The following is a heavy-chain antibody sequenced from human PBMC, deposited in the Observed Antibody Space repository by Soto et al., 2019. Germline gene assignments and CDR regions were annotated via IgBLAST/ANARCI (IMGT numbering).Heavy chain of an antibody. V-gene: IGHV1-46*01. CDR1: GYTFTRDY. CDR3: ARDLTREGDYYDRSGYYLDY. Sequence: ASVKVSCKASGYTFTRDYMHWVRQAPGQGLEWMGIINPSDDATSYAEKFQGRLTMTKDTSTSTVYMEMSSLRSEDTAVYYCARDLTREGDYYDRSGYYLDYWGQGTLVTVSS. D-gene: IGHD3-22*01. J-gene: IGHJ4*02. CDR2: INPSDDAT.